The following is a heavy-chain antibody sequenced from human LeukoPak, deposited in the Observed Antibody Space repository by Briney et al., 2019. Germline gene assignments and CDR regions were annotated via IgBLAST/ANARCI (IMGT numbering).Heavy chain of an antibody. CDR3: ARESSSSRYFMDV. Sequence: SETLSLTCSVSGGSTRTSTSYWGWVRQPPGKGLEWIGIIHYSGSTYKNPSLKSRVTISMDTSKSQFSLKVTSLTAADSAVYFCARESSSSRYFMDVWGRGTTVTVSS. CDR2: IHYSGST. V-gene: IGHV4-39*07. CDR1: GGSTRTSTSY. D-gene: IGHD6-6*01. J-gene: IGHJ6*03.